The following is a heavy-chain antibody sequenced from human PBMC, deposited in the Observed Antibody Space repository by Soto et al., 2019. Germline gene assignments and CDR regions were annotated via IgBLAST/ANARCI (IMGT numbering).Heavy chain of an antibody. CDR1: GYTFTSYG. CDR3: GTAMAVYYYYGMDV. D-gene: IGHD5-18*01. Sequence: ASVKVSCKASGYTFTSYGISWVRQAPGRGLEWMGWISAYNGNTNYAQKLQGRVTMTTDTSTSTAYMELRSLRADDTAVYYCGTAMAVYYYYGMDVWGQGTTVTVSS. CDR2: ISAYNGNT. J-gene: IGHJ6*02. V-gene: IGHV1-18*01.